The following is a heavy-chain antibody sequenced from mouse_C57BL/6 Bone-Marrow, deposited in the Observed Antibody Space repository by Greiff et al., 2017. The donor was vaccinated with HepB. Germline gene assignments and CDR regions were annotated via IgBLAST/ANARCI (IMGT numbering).Heavy chain of an antibody. CDR1: GYAFSSSW. Sequence: VQLQQSGPELVKPGASVKISCKASGYAFSSSWMNWVKQRPGKGLEWIGRIYPGDGDTNYNGKFKGKATLTADKSSSTAYMQLSSLTSEDSAVYFCALITTVVAFDYWGQGNTLTVSS. D-gene: IGHD1-1*01. V-gene: IGHV1-82*01. CDR2: IYPGDGDT. J-gene: IGHJ2*01. CDR3: ALITTVVAFDY.